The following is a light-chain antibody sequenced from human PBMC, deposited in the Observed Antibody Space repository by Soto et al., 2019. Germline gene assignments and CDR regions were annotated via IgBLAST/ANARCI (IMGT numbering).Light chain of an antibody. J-gene: IGKJ4*01. V-gene: IGKV1-9*01. CDR3: QQTRSYPST. CDR1: QGITSY. CDR2: GAS. Sequence: IQLTQSPSSLSASVGDSVTITCRASQGITSYLAWYQQKPGKAPNLLIYGASTLQSGVPSRFSGSGYGTDFTLTINSLQAEDFATYYCQQTRSYPSTFGGGTKVDIK.